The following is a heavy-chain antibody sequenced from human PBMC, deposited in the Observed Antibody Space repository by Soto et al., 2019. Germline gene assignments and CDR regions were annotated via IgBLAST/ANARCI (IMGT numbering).Heavy chain of an antibody. CDR2: INAYNDNT. J-gene: IGHJ4*02. V-gene: IGHV1-18*01. CDR3: ARVGAYYYDGSGYMGYFDY. D-gene: IGHD3-22*01. Sequence: QVQLVQSGAEVKKPGASVKVSCKASGYTFITYGISWVRQAPGQGLEWMGWINAYNDNTNYAQKLQGRVTMTTDTSTSTAYMELRSLRSDDTAVYYWARVGAYYYDGSGYMGYFDYWGQGTLVTVSS. CDR1: GYTFITYG.